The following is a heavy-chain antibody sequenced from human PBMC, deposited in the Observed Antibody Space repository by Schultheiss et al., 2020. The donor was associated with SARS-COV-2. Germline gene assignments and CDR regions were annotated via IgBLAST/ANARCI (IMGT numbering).Heavy chain of an antibody. D-gene: IGHD3-16*02. J-gene: IGHJ4*02. V-gene: IGHV3-7*01. Sequence: GGSLRLSCAASGFTFSSYWMSWVRQAPGKGLEWVANIKQDGSEKNYVDSVKGRFTISRDNAKKSLYLQMNSLRAEDTAVYYCARDLGGVMITFGGVIDPDLDYWGQGTLVTVSS. CDR2: IKQDGSEK. CDR1: GFTFSSYW. CDR3: ARDLGGVMITFGGVIDPDLDY.